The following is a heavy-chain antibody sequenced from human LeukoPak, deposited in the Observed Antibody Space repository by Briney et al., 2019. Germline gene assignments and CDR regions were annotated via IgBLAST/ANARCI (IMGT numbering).Heavy chain of an antibody. V-gene: IGHV3-48*03. J-gene: IGHJ4*02. Sequence: QPGGSLRLSCAASGFTFSSYEMNWVRQAPGKGLEWVSYISSSGSTIYYADSVKGRFTISRDNAKNSLYLQMNSLRAEDTAVHYCVRAAVAGTRTYFDYWGQGTLVTVSS. CDR1: GFTFSSYE. D-gene: IGHD6-19*01. CDR3: VRAAVAGTRTYFDY. CDR2: ISSSGSTI.